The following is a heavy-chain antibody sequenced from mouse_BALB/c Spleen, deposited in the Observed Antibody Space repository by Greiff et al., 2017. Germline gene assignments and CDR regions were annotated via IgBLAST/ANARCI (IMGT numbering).Heavy chain of an antibody. J-gene: IGHJ1*01. V-gene: IGHV8-12*01. D-gene: IGHD1-1*01. CDR3: ARSDYYGSSWYFDV. Sequence: QVQLKESGPGILQPSQTLSLTCSFSGFSLSTSGMGVSWIRQPSGKGLEWLAHIYWDDDKRYNPSLKSRLTISKDTSRNQVFLKITSVDTADTATYYCARSDYYGSSWYFDVWGAGTTVTVSS. CDR1: GFSLSTSGMG. CDR2: IYWDDDK.